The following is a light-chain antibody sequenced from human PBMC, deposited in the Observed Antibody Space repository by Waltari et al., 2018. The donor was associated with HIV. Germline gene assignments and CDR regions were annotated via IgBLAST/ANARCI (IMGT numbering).Light chain of an antibody. Sequence: QSALTQPASVSGSPGQSITISCTGTSSDVGGSNYVSWYQQHPGNAPKLMIYEVSNRPSGVSNRFSGSKSGNTASLTISGLQAEDEADYYCSSFTSNSTLVFGTGTKVTVL. J-gene: IGLJ1*01. CDR1: SSDVGGSNY. CDR2: EVS. CDR3: SSFTSNSTLV. V-gene: IGLV2-14*01.